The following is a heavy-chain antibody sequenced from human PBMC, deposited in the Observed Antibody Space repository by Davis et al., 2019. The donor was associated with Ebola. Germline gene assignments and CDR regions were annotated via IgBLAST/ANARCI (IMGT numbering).Heavy chain of an antibody. J-gene: IGHJ5*02. CDR3: ARRTVLVSPYNWFDP. Sequence: SETLSLTCTVSGGSISSSSYYWGWIRQPPGKGLEWIGSIYYSGSTYYNPSLKSRVTISVDTSKNQFSLKLSSVTAADTAVYYCARRTVLVSPYNWFDPWGQGTLVTVSS. CDR1: GGSISSSSYY. V-gene: IGHV4-39*07. CDR2: IYYSGST. D-gene: IGHD2-8*02.